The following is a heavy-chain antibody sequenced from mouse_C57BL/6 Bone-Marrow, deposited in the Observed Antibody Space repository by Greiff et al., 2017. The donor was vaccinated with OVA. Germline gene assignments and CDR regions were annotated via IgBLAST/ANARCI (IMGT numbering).Heavy chain of an antibody. CDR1: GFNIKDYY. CDR3: ARGYAMDY. CDR2: IDPEDGET. Sequence: EVMLVESGAELVKPGASVKLSCTASGFNIKDYYMHWVKQRTEQGLEWIGRIDPEDGETKYAPQFQGKATITADTSSNTAYLQLSSLTSEDTAVYYCARGYAMDYWVKEPQSPSPQ. J-gene: IGHJ4*01. V-gene: IGHV14-2*01.